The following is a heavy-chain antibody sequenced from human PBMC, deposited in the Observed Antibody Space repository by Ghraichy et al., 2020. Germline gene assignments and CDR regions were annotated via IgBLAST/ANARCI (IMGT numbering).Heavy chain of an antibody. D-gene: IGHD1-26*01. V-gene: IGHV4-61*01. Sequence: SQTLSLTCTVSGGSVSSGSYYWSWIRQPPGKGLEWIGYIYYSGSTNYNPSLKSRVTISVDTSKNQFSLKLSSVTAADTAVYYCARDEGAMDVWGQGTTVTVSS. J-gene: IGHJ6*02. CDR2: IYYSGST. CDR3: ARDEGAMDV. CDR1: GGSVSSGSYY.